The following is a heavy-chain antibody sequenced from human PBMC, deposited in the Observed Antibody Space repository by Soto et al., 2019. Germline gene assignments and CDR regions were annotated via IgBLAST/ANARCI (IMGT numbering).Heavy chain of an antibody. Sequence: PGGSLRLSCAASGFTVITNYMNWVRQAPGKGLEWVSVIYSGGETYYADSVKGRFTISRHSSKNTLYLQMNSLRSEDTAVYYCARDKGDYIWGRPFEFWGQGTLVTVSS. CDR3: ARDKGDYIWGRPFEF. J-gene: IGHJ4*02. CDR2: IYSGGET. D-gene: IGHD3-16*01. V-gene: IGHV3-53*04. CDR1: GFTVITNY.